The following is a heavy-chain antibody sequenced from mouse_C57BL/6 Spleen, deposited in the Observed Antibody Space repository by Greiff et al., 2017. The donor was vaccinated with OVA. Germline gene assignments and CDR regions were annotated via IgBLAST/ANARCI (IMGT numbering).Heavy chain of an antibody. V-gene: IGHV1-81*01. CDR2: IYPRSGNT. CDR1: GYTFTSYG. CDR3: ARTDYGYAMDY. Sequence: QVQLKESGAELARPGASVKLSCKASGYTFTSYGISWVKQRPGQGLEWIGEIYPRSGNTYYNEKFKGKATLTADKSSSTAYMELRSLTSEDSAVYFCARTDYGYAMDYWGQGTSVTVSS. J-gene: IGHJ4*01. D-gene: IGHD2-4*01.